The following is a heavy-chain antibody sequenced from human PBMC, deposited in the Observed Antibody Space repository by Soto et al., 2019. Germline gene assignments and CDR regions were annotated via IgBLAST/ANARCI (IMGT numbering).Heavy chain of an antibody. CDR2: VYYRGRS. CDR1: GGSVTNSSYY. D-gene: IGHD4-17*01. V-gene: IGHV4-39*01. J-gene: IGHJ4*02. CDR3: VSQRTTVPTQAYFDY. Sequence: SETLSLTCTVSGGSVTNSSYYWGWIRHSPGKGLEWIGSVYYRGRSYSKSSVKSRVTISVDTSKNRFSLSLNSVTASDTAVYFCVSQRTTVPTQAYFDYWGPGALVTVSS.